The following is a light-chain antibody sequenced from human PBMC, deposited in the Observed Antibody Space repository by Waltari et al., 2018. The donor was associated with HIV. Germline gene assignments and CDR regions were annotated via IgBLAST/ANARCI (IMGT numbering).Light chain of an antibody. CDR2: QDN. CDR1: ELGDKY. CDR3: QAWDKTVV. J-gene: IGLJ2*01. V-gene: IGLV3-1*01. Sequence: YGLTQAPSVSVSPGQTASITCSGDELGDKYASWYQQKPGQSPVLFIYQDNKRPSGIPERFSGSNSGNTATLTISGTQAMDEADYYCQAWDKTVVFGGGTKLTVV.